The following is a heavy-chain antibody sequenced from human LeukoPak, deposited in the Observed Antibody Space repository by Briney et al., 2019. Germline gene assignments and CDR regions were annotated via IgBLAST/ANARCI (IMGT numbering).Heavy chain of an antibody. CDR3: ARDYMGYDILTEWGY. V-gene: IGHV3-30-3*01. CDR2: ISYDGSNK. Sequence: GGSLRLSCAASGFTFSSYAMHWVRQAPGKGLEWVAVISYDGSNKYYADSVKGRFTISRDNSKNTLYLQMNSLRAEDTAVYYCARDYMGYDILTEWGYWGQGTLVTVSS. J-gene: IGHJ4*02. D-gene: IGHD3-9*01. CDR1: GFTFSSYA.